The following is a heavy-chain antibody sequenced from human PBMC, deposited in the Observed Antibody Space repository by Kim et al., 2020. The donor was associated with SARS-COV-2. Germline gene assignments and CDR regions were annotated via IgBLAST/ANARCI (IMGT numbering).Heavy chain of an antibody. V-gene: IGHV3-30-3*01. Sequence: GGSLRLSCADSGFTFSSSALHWVRQAPGKGLEWVAVILHDGIETFYGDSVKGRFTISKDASNNILYLQMNSLQTEDTAVYYCAREPTSVTTNAFDFWGQGTMVIVSS. CDR2: ILHDGIET. J-gene: IGHJ3*01. CDR3: AREPTSVTTNAFDF. CDR1: GFTFSSSA. D-gene: IGHD4-17*01.